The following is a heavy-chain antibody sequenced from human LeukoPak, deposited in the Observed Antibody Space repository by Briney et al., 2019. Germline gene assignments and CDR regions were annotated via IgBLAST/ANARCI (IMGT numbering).Heavy chain of an antibody. CDR1: GYTFTSCY. CDR2: INPSISST. CDR3: ARDLGIMVRGVVPYYYGLDV. V-gene: IGHV1-46*01. J-gene: IGHJ6*02. D-gene: IGHD3-10*01. Sequence: ASVKVSCKASGYTFTSCYMHWVRQAPGQGLEWMGIINPSISSTTYAQKFQGRVTMTRDTSTSTVYMELSSLRSDDTAVYYCARDLGIMVRGVVPYYYGLDVWGQGTTVTVSS.